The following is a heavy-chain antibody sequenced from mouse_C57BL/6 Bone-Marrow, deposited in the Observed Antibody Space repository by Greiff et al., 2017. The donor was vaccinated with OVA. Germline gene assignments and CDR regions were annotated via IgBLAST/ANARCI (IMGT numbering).Heavy chain of an antibody. CDR2: IDPSDSYT. J-gene: IGHJ3*01. D-gene: IGHD1-1*01. V-gene: IGHV1-69*01. Sequence: VQLQQPGAELVMPGASVKLSCKASGYTFTSYWMHWVKQRPGQGLEWIGEIDPSDSYTNYNQKFKGKSTLTVDKSSSTAYMQLSSLTSEDSAVYYCARCYDGSSYVGFAYWGQGTLVTVSA. CDR1: GYTFTSYW. CDR3: ARCYDGSSYVGFAY.